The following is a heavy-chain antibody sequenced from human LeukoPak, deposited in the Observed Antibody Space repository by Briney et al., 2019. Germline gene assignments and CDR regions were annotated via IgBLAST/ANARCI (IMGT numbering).Heavy chain of an antibody. CDR2: ITSSSYM. CDR1: GFTFSSYA. V-gene: IGHV3-21*01. D-gene: IGHD5-18*01. CDR3: ARGEDTAMVSGGYNWFDP. Sequence: GGSLRLSCAASGFTFSSYAMNWVRQAPGTGLEWVSSITSSSYMYYADLVKGRFTISRDNANNSLYLQMNSLRDEDTAVYYCARGEDTAMVSGGYNWFDPWGQGTLVTVSS. J-gene: IGHJ5*02.